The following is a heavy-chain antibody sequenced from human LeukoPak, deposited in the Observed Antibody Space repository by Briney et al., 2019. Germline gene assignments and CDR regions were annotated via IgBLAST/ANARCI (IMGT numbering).Heavy chain of an antibody. CDR2: IYYSGST. Sequence: SETLSLTCTVSGGSISSYYWSWIRQPPGKGLEWIGYIYYSGSTNYNPSLKSRVTISVDTSKNQFSLKLSSVTAADTAVYYCASSDYLGGDYSDYWGQGTLVTVSS. CDR1: GGSISSYY. V-gene: IGHV4-59*01. J-gene: IGHJ4*02. CDR3: ASSDYLGGDYSDY. D-gene: IGHD3-16*01.